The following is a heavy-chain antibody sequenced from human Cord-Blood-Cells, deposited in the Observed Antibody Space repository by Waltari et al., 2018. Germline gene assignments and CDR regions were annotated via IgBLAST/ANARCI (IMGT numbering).Heavy chain of an antibody. CDR1: GGSISSSSYY. V-gene: IGHV4-39*01. CDR3: ARRVRDGHYNWFDP. CDR2: IYYSGTH. J-gene: IGHJ5*02. Sequence: QLQLQESGPGLVKPSETLSLTCTVSGGSISSSSYYSGWIRQPPGKGLEWFVSIYYSGTHYSIPSLRGRVTISVDTCKNQFSLKLSSVTAADTAVYYCARRVRDGHYNWFDPWGQGTLVTVSS.